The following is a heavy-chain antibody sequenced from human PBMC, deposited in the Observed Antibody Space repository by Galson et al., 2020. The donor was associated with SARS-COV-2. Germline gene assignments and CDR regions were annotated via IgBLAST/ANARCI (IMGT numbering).Heavy chain of an antibody. CDR2: ITGGAGRT. J-gene: IGHJ1*01. CDR3: AKGGCNGGTCHDREFVED. V-gene: IGHV3-23*01. Sequence: TGGSLRLSCAASGFTFSNFAMTWVRQAAGKGLECVSTITGGAGRTDYADSVKGRFTISRDNSKNTLFLQMNSLKAEDTAFYYCAKGGCNGGTCHDREFVEDWGQGTLVTVSS. D-gene: IGHD2-15*01. CDR1: GFTFSNFA.